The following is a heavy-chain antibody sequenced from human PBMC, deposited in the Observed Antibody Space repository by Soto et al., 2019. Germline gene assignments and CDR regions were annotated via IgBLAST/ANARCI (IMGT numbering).Heavy chain of an antibody. Sequence: EVQLVESGGGLVQPGGSLKLSCAASGFTFSDSTMHWVRQASGKGLEWVGRIRNEANSYATAYAASVKGRFTVSRDDSENTAYLQMNGLKTGDTAVYCWSSSLVVVTASAASWGHGTLVPVSS. J-gene: IGHJ5*01. CDR2: IRNEANSYAT. D-gene: IGHD2-21*02. CDR1: GFTFSDST. V-gene: IGHV3-73*02. CDR3: SSSLVVVTASAAS.